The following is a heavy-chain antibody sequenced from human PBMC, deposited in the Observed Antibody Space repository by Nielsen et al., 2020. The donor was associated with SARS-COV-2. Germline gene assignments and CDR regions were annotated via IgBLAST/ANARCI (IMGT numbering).Heavy chain of an antibody. CDR3: AKDLGPDAGYTVFNDYFDN. CDR1: GFIFSFYD. D-gene: IGHD5/OR15-5a*01. Sequence: GESLKISCAASGFIFSFYDIHWVRQAPGEGLEWVAVMWADGATEHYAESVKGRFTVSRDASKNTVYLQMNSLRAADSAVYYCAKDLGPDAGYTVFNDYFDNWGQGTLVTVSS. CDR2: MWADGATE. V-gene: IGHV3-33*06. J-gene: IGHJ4*02.